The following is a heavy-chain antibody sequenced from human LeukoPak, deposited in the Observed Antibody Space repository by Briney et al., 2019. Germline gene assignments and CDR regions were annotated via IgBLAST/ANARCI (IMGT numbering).Heavy chain of an antibody. D-gene: IGHD2-2*01. J-gene: IGHJ4*02. Sequence: PGGSLRLSCAASEFSFSNFAVGWVRQAPGKGLEWVSTIASGFNTYSADSVKGRFTISRDNSKNTLYLQMDSLRAEDTAIYYCARQMHSTSWYGRYYFDYWGQGTLVTVSS. CDR3: ARQMHSTSWYGRYYFDY. V-gene: IGHV3-23*01. CDR1: EFSFSNFA. CDR2: IASGFNT.